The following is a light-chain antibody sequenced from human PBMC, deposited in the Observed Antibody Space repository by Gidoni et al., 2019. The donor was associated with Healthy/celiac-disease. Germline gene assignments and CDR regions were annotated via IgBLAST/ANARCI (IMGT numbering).Light chain of an antibody. V-gene: IGLV3-25*03. J-gene: IGLJ1*01. Sequence: SYELTQPTSVSVSPGQTARITCSGDALPKQYAYWYQQKPGQAPVLVIYKDSERPSGIPERFSGSSSGTTVTLTISGVQAEDEADYYCQSADSSVEVFGTGTKVTVL. CDR3: QSADSSVEV. CDR1: ALPKQY. CDR2: KDS.